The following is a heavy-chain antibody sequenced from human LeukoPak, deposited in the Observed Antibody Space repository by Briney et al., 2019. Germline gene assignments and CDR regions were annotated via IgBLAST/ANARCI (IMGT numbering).Heavy chain of an antibody. CDR1: GFTFSSYG. Sequence: GGSLRLSCAASGFTFSSYGMHWVRQAPGKGLEWVAFIQFDGSHIFYTDSVRGRFTIPRDNSKNTLYLQMSSLRAEDTAVFYCEKTSDQLLYSKLDYWGQGTLVTVSS. D-gene: IGHD2-8*01. CDR3: EKTSDQLLYSKLDY. V-gene: IGHV3-30*02. CDR2: IQFDGSHI. J-gene: IGHJ4*02.